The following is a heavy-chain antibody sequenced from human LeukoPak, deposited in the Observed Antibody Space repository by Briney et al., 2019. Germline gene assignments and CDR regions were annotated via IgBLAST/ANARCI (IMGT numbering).Heavy chain of an antibody. V-gene: IGHV1-8*01. CDR2: MNPNSGNT. D-gene: IGHD5-18*01. Sequence: ASVKVSCKASGYTFTSYDINWVRQATGQGLEWMGWMNPNSGNTGYAQKFQGRVTMTRNTSISTAYMELSSLRSEDTAVYYCAKCFGGYSYGRNYYYYYMDVWGKGTTVTISS. CDR3: AKCFGGYSYGRNYYYYYMDV. CDR1: GYTFTSYD. J-gene: IGHJ6*03.